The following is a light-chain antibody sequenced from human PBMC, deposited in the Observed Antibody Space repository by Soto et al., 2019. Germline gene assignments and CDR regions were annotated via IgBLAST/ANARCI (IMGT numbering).Light chain of an antibody. V-gene: IGLV2-14*01. CDR3: SSYTSSSTLV. CDR1: SSDVGDYNY. J-gene: IGLJ3*02. CDR2: DVN. Sequence: QSALTQPASVSGSPGQSITISCSGTSSDVGDYNYVSWYQRHPGKAPKLMIYDVNNRPSGVSDRFSGSKSGTTSSLTISGLQAEDEADYYCSSYTSSSTLVFGGGTKLTVL.